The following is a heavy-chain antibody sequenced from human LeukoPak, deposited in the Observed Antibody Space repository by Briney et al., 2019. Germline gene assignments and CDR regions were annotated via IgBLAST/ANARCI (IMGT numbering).Heavy chain of an antibody. CDR3: ARDGTSTDDY. Sequence: ASVRVSSKTSGSTFSNFGINWVRRAPGQGLEWMAWISGNNDNPNYGQKFQGRFTVTTDSSTSTAYMELRNLRSDDTAVYYCARDGTSTDDYWGQGTLVTVSS. CDR2: ISGNNDNP. V-gene: IGHV1-18*01. CDR1: GSTFSNFG. J-gene: IGHJ4*02. D-gene: IGHD2-2*01.